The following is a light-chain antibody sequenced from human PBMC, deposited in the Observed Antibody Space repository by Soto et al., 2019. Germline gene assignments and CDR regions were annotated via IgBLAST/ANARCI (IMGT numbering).Light chain of an antibody. V-gene: IGLV2-14*01. CDR1: SSDIGTYNY. CDR3: SSYTTSSTQV. Sequence: QSALTQPASVSGSPGQLITISCTGTSSDIGTYNYVSWYQQHPGKVPKLMIYEVSNRPSGVSNRFSGSKSGNTASLAISGLQAEDEADYYCSSYTTSSTQVFGGGTKVTVL. CDR2: EVS. J-gene: IGLJ3*02.